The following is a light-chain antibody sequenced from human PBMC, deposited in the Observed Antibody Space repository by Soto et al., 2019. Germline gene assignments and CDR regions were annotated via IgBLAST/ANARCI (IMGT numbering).Light chain of an antibody. Sequence: VVLTQSPATLSLSPGERATLSCRTSQFVYNSQLASYQQRSGQSPRLLIHGASSRAAGIPDMLSGSGSGTDFILTLSSLGPEDFAVYYCPLHVPAPPGYTFGQGTKLEIK. J-gene: IGKJ2*01. CDR2: GAS. CDR1: QFVYNSQ. CDR3: PLHVPAPPGYT. V-gene: IGKV3-20*01.